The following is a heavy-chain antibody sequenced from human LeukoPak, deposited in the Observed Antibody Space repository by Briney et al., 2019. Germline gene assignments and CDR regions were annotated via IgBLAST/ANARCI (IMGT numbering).Heavy chain of an antibody. CDR3: AKRGEQWPGN. D-gene: IGHD6-19*01. CDR2: ISYDGSNK. J-gene: IGHJ4*02. CDR1: GFTFSSYA. Sequence: GGSLRLSCAASGFTFSSYAMHWVRQAPGKGLEWVAVISYDGSNKYYADSVKGRFTISRDNSKNTLYLQMNSLRAEDTAVYYCAKRGEQWPGNWGQGTLVTVSS. V-gene: IGHV3-30-3*02.